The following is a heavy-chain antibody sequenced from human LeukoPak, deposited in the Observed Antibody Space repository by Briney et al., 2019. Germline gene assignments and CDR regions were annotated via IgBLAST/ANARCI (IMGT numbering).Heavy chain of an antibody. J-gene: IGHJ6*03. CDR1: VYSLSNGNY. CDR3: ARQHDSYFYYYVDV. CDR2: LYHSDTT. Sequence: SETLSLTCDVSVYSLSNGNYWVWIRQPPGKGLEWIGSLYHSDTTYYNPSLKSRVTMSVDTSKNQFSLKLSFLTAADTAVYYCARQHDSYFYYYVDVWGKGTTVTVSS. V-gene: IGHV4-38-2*01.